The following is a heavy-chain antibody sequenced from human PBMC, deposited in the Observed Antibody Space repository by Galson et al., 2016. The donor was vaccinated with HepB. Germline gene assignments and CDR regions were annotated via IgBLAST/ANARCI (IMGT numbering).Heavy chain of an antibody. J-gene: IGHJ4*02. Sequence: LRLSCAVSGFTFSNFWMNWVRQAPGKGLEWVANIKQDGSEKYYVDSVKGRFTISRDNAKNSLYLQMSNLRADDTALYYCARSDGWLLSGSDYWGQGTLVTVSS. V-gene: IGHV3-7*05. CDR3: ARSDGWLLSGSDY. D-gene: IGHD3-9*01. CDR2: IKQDGSEK. CDR1: GFTFSNFW.